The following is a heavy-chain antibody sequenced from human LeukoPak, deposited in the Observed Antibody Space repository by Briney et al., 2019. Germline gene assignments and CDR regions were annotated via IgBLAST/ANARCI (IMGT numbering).Heavy chain of an antibody. CDR2: ISSNGGST. Sequence: GGSLRLSCSASGFTFSSYAMHWVRQAPGKGLEYVSAISSNGGSTCYADSVKGRFTISRDNSKNTLNLQMSSLRAEDTAVYYCVKDRGAVAGTLISYYFDYWGQGTLVTVS. CDR1: GFTFSSYA. V-gene: IGHV3-64D*06. J-gene: IGHJ4*02. D-gene: IGHD6-19*01. CDR3: VKDRGAVAGTLISYYFDY.